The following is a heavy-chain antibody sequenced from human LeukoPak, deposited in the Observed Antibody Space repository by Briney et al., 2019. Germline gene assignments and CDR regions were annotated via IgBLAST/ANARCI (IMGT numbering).Heavy chain of an antibody. J-gene: IGHJ4*02. CDR3: AKDGYSYGYVRPGYFDY. V-gene: IGHV3-30*02. D-gene: IGHD5-18*01. Sequence: GGSLTLSCVASGFLFKNYGMHWVRQTPGKGLEWVTFIRYDGSNEYYADSVKGRFTISRDNSKSTLYLQMNSLRAEDTAVYYCAKDGYSYGYVRPGYFDYWGQGTLVTVSS. CDR2: IRYDGSNE. CDR1: GFLFKNYG.